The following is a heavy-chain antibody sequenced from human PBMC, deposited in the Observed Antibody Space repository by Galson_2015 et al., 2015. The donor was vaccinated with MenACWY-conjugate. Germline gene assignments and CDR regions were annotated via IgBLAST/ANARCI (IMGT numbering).Heavy chain of an antibody. Sequence: SETLSLTCAVYGGSFSGYYWSWIRQPPGKGLEWIGYIYYSGSTNYNPSLKSRVTIAIDTSKNQFSLKLSSVTAADTAVYYCARQGRGAAAGIDYWGQGTLVTVSS. D-gene: IGHD6-13*01. CDR2: IYYSGST. CDR1: GGSFSGYY. CDR3: ARQGRGAAAGIDY. J-gene: IGHJ4*02. V-gene: IGHV4-59*08.